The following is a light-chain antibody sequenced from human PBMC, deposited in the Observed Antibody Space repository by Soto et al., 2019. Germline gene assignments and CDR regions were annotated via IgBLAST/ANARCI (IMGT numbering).Light chain of an antibody. CDR2: GTS. CDR1: QGIGDT. CDR3: QQYDKWPPVT. J-gene: IGKJ4*01. Sequence: EVVRVQSPATLSVSPGEGAXLXCXXSQGIGDTLAWYQHKPGQTPRLLMYGTSTRATGIPPRFSGSGSGTEFTLTISSLQSEDFAVYYCQQYDKWPPVTFGGGTKVDIK. V-gene: IGKV3-15*01.